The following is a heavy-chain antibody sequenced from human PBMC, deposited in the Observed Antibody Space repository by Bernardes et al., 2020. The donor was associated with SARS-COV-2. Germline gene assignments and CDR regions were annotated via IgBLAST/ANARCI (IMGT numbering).Heavy chain of an antibody. D-gene: IGHD3-10*01. CDR3: ARDTFGDGALFDY. Sequence: GGSLILSCAASGFTFRRYWMHWVRQAQGKGPVWLSRINDDGTYTDYAGSVRGRFTISRDNAKNTVYLQMNSLRVDDTAVYYCARDTFGDGALFDYWGQGNLVPVSS. J-gene: IGHJ4*02. CDR2: INDDGTYT. CDR1: GFTFRRYW. V-gene: IGHV3-74*01.